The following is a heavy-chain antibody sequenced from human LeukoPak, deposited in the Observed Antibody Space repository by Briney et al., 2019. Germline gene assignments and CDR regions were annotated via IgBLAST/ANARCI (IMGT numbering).Heavy chain of an antibody. J-gene: IGHJ6*03. CDR3: ARAEKPNWGNYYYCMDV. CDR1: GYTFSCYG. CDR2: ISTYNGNT. Sequence: ASVKVSCKASGYTFSCYGISWVRQAPGQGLEWMGWISTYNGNTNYAQKLQGRVTMTTDTSTTTAYMELRGLRSDDTAVYYCARAEKPNWGNYYYCMDVWGKGTTVTVSS. D-gene: IGHD7-27*01. V-gene: IGHV1-18*01.